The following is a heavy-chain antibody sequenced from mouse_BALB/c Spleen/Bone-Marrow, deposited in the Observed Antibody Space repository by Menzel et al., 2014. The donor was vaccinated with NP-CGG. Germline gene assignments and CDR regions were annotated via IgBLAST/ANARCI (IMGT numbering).Heavy chain of an antibody. CDR3: AKGHYGSSPFAY. CDR2: IWRGGTT. CDR1: GFSLTNYG. Sequence: VQLVESGPSLVQPSQSLSITCTVSGFSLTNYGIYWVRQSPGKGLEWLGVIWRGGTTDYNAAFMSRLSITKDNSKSXFFFKMNSLQADDTAIYYCAKGHYGSSPFAYWGQGTLVTVSA. D-gene: IGHD1-1*01. V-gene: IGHV2-5-1*01. J-gene: IGHJ3*01.